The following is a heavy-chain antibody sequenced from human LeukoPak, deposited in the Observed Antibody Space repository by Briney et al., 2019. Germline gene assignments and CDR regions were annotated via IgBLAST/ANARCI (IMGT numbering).Heavy chain of an antibody. CDR3: TRLPPFSAFFDF. V-gene: IGHV4-4*08. CDR2: VYPTGIT. D-gene: IGHD3-3*02. J-gene: IGHJ4*02. CDR1: GASITSYY. Sequence: CETVSLTCSVSGASITSYYWTWIRQFPGKGLEWIGYVYPTGITNYNPSLRSRVTISIDTSNSQFSLNLNSVTAADTAIYYCTRLPPFSAFFDFWGPGMLASVSS.